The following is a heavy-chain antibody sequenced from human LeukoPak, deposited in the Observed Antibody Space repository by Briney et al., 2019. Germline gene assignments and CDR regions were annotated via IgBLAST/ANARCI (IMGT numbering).Heavy chain of an antibody. CDR1: GFTVSFNY. J-gene: IGHJ6*03. D-gene: IGHD6-19*01. CDR2: IYSGGST. V-gene: IGHV3-53*01. CDR3: ARAQWRTYSYYYMDV. Sequence: PGGSLRLSCAASGFTVSFNYMSWVRQAPGKGLEWILVIYSGGSTYYADSVKGRFTISRDDSKNTLYLQMNSLRAEDTAIYYCARAQWRTYSYYYMDVWGKGTTVTVSS.